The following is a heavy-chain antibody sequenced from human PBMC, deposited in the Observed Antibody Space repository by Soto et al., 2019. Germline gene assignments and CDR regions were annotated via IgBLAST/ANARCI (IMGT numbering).Heavy chain of an antibody. CDR2: IFNSGST. V-gene: IGHV4-59*11. J-gene: IGHJ4*02. CDR3: TRAPLN. Sequence: SETLSLTCTVSGGSLSRHYWSWIRQPPGKGLEWIGNIFNSGSTSYNPSLKSRVTISVDTSKNQFSLKLSSVTAADTAVYYCTRAPLNWGQGTLVTVSS. CDR1: GGSLSRHY.